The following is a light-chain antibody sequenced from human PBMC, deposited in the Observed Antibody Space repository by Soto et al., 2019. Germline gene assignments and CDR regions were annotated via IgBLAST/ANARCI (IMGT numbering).Light chain of an antibody. CDR3: QQYYTLPLT. CDR2: WAS. Sequence: DIVMTQSPDSLAVSLGERATINCESSQSVLFTSNNKNYLAWYQQKPGQPPKLLLSWASARESGVPERFSGSGSGTLFTLSISSLQAEDVAVYYCQQYYTLPLTGGGGTKVEIK. CDR1: QSVLFTSNNKNY. J-gene: IGKJ4*02. V-gene: IGKV4-1*01.